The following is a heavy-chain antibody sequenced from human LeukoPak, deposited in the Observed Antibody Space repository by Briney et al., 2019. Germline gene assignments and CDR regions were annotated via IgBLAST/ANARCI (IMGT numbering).Heavy chain of an antibody. V-gene: IGHV4-38-2*01. CDR1: GYYISSGYY. J-gene: IGHJ4*02. CDR3: ARGTQSNYASFDY. CDR2: IYHSGST. Sequence: SETLSLTCAVSGYYISSGYYWGWIRQPPGKGLEWIGSIYHSGSTYYNPSLKSRVTISVDTSKNQFSLKLSSVTAADTALYYCARGTQSNYASFDYWGQGTLVTVSS. D-gene: IGHD4-11*01.